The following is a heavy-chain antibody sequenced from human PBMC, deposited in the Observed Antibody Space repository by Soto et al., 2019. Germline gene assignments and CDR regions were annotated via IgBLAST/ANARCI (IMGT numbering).Heavy chain of an antibody. J-gene: IGHJ6*02. D-gene: IGHD6-13*01. CDR3: AKDHQEGAVGYHYYYGMDV. Sequence: QVQLVESGGGVVQAGRSLRLSCAASGFTFDSYGIHWVRQAPGKGLEWVAVISIDGSHIHYADSVKGRFTISRDNFENTVYLQMNSLRGEDTAVYYCAKDHQEGAVGYHYYYGMDVWGLGTTVTVSS. CDR1: GFTFDSYG. V-gene: IGHV3-30*18. CDR2: ISIDGSHI.